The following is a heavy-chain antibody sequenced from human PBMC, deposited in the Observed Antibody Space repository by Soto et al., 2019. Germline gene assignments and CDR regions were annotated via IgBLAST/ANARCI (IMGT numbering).Heavy chain of an antibody. D-gene: IGHD6-13*01. Sequence: ASVKVSCKASGYTFTSYYMHWVRQAPGQGLEWMGIINPSGGSTSYAQKFQGRVTMTRDTSTSTVYMELSSLRSEDTAVYYCAREGSSPYSHSNWFDPWGQGTLVTVSS. CDR3: AREGSSPYSHSNWFDP. CDR2: INPSGGST. V-gene: IGHV1-46*01. J-gene: IGHJ5*02. CDR1: GYTFTSYY.